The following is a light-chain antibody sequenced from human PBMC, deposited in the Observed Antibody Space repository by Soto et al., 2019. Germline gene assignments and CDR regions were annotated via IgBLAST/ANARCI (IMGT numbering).Light chain of an antibody. V-gene: IGKV3-20*01. CDR2: GAS. CDR3: QQYGSSPWT. CDR1: QSVSSSY. J-gene: IGKJ1*01. Sequence: ETVMTQSPATLSVSPVERATLSCRASQSVSSSYLAWYQQKPGQAPRLLIYGASSRATGIPDRFSGSGSGTDFTLTTSRLEPEDFAVYYCQQYGSSPWTFGQGTKVDIK.